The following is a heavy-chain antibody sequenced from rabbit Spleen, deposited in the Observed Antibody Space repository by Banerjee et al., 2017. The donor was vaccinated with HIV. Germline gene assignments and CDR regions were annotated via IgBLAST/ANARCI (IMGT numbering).Heavy chain of an antibody. CDR2: IYTGSSGST. Sequence: QEQLEESGGDLVKPEGSLTLTCTASGFSFSSSYWICWVRQAPGKGLEWIACIYTGSSGSTYYATWAKGRFTISKTSSTTVTLQMTSLTAADTATYFCARGSSLYAGYGYDLWGPGTLVTVS. V-gene: IGHV1S45*01. CDR3: ARGSSLYAGYGYDL. D-gene: IGHD6-1*01. J-gene: IGHJ4*01. CDR1: GFSFSSSYW.